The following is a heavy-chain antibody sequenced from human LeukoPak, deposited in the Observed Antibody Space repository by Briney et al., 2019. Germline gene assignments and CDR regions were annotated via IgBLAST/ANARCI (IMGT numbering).Heavy chain of an antibody. CDR3: ARGVWFGESLGSGSDY. CDR1: GFTLSYYW. V-gene: IGHV3-7*01. D-gene: IGHD3-10*01. CDR2: IKQDGSEK. Sequence: GGSLRLSCAASGFTLSYYWMSWVRQAPGKGLEWVANIKQDGSEKYYVDSVKGRFTISRDNAKNSLYLQMNSLKAEDTAVYYCARGVWFGESLGSGSDYWGQGTLVTVSS. J-gene: IGHJ4*02.